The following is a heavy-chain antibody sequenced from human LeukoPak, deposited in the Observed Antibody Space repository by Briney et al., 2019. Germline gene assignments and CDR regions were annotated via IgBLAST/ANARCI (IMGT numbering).Heavy chain of an antibody. CDR2: IYYSGST. Sequence: SETLSLTCTVSGGSISSYYWSWIRQPPGKGLEWIGYIYYSGSTNYNPSLKSRVTIPVDTSKNQFSLELSSVTAADTAVYYCARIHGGGWYYFDYWGQGTLVTVSS. V-gene: IGHV4-59*01. D-gene: IGHD6-19*01. CDR3: ARIHGGGWYYFDY. J-gene: IGHJ4*02. CDR1: GGSISSYY.